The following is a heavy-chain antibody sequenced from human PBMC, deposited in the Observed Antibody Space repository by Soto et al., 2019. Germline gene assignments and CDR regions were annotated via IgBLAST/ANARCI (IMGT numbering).Heavy chain of an antibody. CDR1: GYTFASYG. CDR3: ATERPYYYYGMDV. CDR2: ISGYNGNS. Sequence: GASVKVSCNASGYTFASYGISWVRQAPGQGLEWMGWISGYNGNSKYAQKVQGRVTLTTDTSTSTAYMELRSLRSDDTAVYYCATERPYYYYGMDVWGQGTTVTVSS. V-gene: IGHV1-18*04. J-gene: IGHJ6*02.